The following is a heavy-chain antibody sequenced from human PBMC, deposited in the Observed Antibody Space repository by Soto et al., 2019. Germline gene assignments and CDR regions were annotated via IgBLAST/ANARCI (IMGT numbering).Heavy chain of an antibody. CDR1: GGSISSGDYY. CDR3: ARVRREDYYYYGMDV. J-gene: IGHJ6*02. CDR2: IYYSGST. V-gene: IGHV4-30-4*01. Sequence: SETLSLTCTVSGGSISSGDYYWSWIRQPPGKGLEWIGYIYYSGSTYYNPSLKSRVTISVDTSKNQFSLKLSSVTAADTAVYYCARVRREDYYYYGMDVWGQGTTVTVSS.